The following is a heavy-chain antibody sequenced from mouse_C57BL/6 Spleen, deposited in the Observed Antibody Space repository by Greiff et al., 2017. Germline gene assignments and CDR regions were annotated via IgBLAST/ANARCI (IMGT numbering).Heavy chain of an antibody. D-gene: IGHD1-1*01. V-gene: IGHV1-81*01. J-gene: IGHJ4*01. Sequence: VKLVESGAELARPGASVKLSCKASGYTFTSYGISWVKQRTGQGLEWIGEIYPRSGNTYYNEKFKGKATLTADKSSSTAYMELRSLTSEDSAVYFCARWDYYGSSYDAMDYWGQGTSVTVSS. CDR2: IYPRSGNT. CDR1: GYTFTSYG. CDR3: ARWDYYGSSYDAMDY.